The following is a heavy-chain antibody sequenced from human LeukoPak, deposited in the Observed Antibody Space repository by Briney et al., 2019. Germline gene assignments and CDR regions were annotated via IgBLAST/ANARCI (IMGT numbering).Heavy chain of an antibody. CDR2: IKSKTDGGTT. D-gene: IGHD7-27*01. CDR3: TTGNWGSISY. CDR1: GLTFSNAW. Sequence: PGGSLRLSCAASGLTFSNAWMNWVRQAPGKGPEWVGRIKSKTDGGTTDYAAPAKGRFTISRDDSKHTLYLQVNTLKTEDTAVYYCTTGNWGSISYWGQGTLVTVSS. J-gene: IGHJ4*02. V-gene: IGHV3-15*01.